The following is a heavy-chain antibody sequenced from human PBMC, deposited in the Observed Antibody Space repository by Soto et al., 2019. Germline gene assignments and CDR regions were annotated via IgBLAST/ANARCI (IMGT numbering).Heavy chain of an antibody. D-gene: IGHD2-15*01. CDR1: GGSISSGDYY. V-gene: IGHV4-30-4*01. CDR3: AGGGGYCSGGSCYSNYYYYYGMDV. CDR2: IHYSGST. Sequence: QVQLQESGPGLVKPSQTLSLTCTVSGGSISSGDYYWSWIRQPPGKGLEWIGYIHYSGSTYYNPYLKSRVTTSVDTAKIQFTLKLSPVTAADPAVYYYAGGGGYCSGGSCYSNYYYYYGMDVWGQGTTVTVSS. J-gene: IGHJ6*02.